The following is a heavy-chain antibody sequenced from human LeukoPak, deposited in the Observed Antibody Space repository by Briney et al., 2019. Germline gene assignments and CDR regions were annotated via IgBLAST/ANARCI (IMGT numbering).Heavy chain of an antibody. CDR2: ISNSGGST. CDR1: GFTFSSYA. J-gene: IGHJ4*01. D-gene: IGHD6-6*01. CDR3: AKGGSIAALPYYFDH. V-gene: IGHV3-23*01. Sequence: GVSLRLSCAASGFTFSSYAMSWVRQAPGKGLEWVSSISNSGGSTYYADSVKGRFTISRDNSKNTLYLQMNSLRTEDTAVYYCAKGGSIAALPYYFDHWGQGALVTVSS.